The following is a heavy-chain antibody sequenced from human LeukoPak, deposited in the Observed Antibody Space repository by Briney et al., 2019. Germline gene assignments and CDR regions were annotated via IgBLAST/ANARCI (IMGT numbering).Heavy chain of an antibody. CDR3: ASPSAIALFDAFDI. Sequence: SVKVSCKASGYTFTSYDINWVRQATGQGLKWMGWIIPIFGTANYAQKFQGRVTITADESTSTAYMELSSLRSEDTAVYYCASPSAIALFDAFDIWGQGTMVTVSS. D-gene: IGHD2-21*01. CDR2: IIPIFGTA. CDR1: GYTFTSYD. V-gene: IGHV1-69*13. J-gene: IGHJ3*02.